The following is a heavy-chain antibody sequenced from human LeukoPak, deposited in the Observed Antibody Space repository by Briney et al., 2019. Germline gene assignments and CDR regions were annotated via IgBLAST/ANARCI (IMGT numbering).Heavy chain of an antibody. CDR2: IYRSGSI. Sequence: SETLSLTCIVSGYSISSGYYWGWIRQPPGKGLEWIGTIYRSGSIYSNPSLRGRVTISVDTSKNQFSLKLSSVTAADTAVYYCARTGAGYYYYYMDVWGKGTTVTVSS. CDR1: GYSISSGYY. CDR3: ARTGAGYYYYYMDV. D-gene: IGHD1-26*01. J-gene: IGHJ6*03. V-gene: IGHV4-38-2*02.